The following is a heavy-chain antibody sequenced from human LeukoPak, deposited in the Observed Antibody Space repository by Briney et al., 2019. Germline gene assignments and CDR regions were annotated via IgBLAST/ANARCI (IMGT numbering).Heavy chain of an antibody. J-gene: IGHJ4*02. CDR3: AKKVSHVY. V-gene: IGHV3-33*06. CDR2: IWSDGNKK. Sequence: GGFLRLSCAVSGFPFSNYGMHWVRQAPGKGLEWVAVIWSDGNKKYYADSVKGRFTISRDNSKNTLSLQMNSLRAEDTAVYYCAKKVSHVYWGQGTLVTVSS. CDR1: GFPFSNYG.